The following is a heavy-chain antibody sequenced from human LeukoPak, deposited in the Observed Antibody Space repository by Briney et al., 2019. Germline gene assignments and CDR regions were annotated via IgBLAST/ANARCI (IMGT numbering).Heavy chain of an antibody. Sequence: GRSLRLSCAASGFTFENDAMHWVRQAPGGGLEWFSSVSWDSGSIAYADSVKGRFSISRDNAKNSLYLEMSSLRAEDTALYYCAKGPGWLLSKRYFDYWGQGTPVIVSS. V-gene: IGHV3-9*01. J-gene: IGHJ4*02. CDR2: VSWDSGSI. D-gene: IGHD3-22*01. CDR3: AKGPGWLLSKRYFDY. CDR1: GFTFENDA.